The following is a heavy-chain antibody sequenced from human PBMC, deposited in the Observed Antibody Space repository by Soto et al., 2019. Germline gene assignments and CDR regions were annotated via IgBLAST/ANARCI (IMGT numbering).Heavy chain of an antibody. CDR3: AKEYNYGYWFFDY. D-gene: IGHD5-18*01. Sequence: QPGGSLRLSCAASGFSFSSYGMHWVRQAPGKGLEWVAVISYDGNIEFYRDSVKGRFTISRDNSKNTLYLQMSSLRPEDTGVYYCAKEYNYGYWFFDYWGQGTLVTVSS. V-gene: IGHV3-30*18. J-gene: IGHJ4*02. CDR1: GFSFSSYG. CDR2: ISYDGNIE.